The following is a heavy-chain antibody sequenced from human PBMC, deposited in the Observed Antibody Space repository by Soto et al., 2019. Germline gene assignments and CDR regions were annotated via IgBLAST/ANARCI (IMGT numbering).Heavy chain of an antibody. Sequence: HPGGSLRLSCAASGFTFSSYGMHWVRQAPGKGLEWVAVIWYDGSNKYYADSVKGRFTISRDNSKNTLYLQMNSLRAEDTAVYYCARVPRYYMNYYYYGMDVWGQGTTVTVSS. J-gene: IGHJ6*02. CDR1: GFTFSSYG. CDR3: ARVPRYYMNYYYYGMDV. V-gene: IGHV3-33*01. D-gene: IGHD2-2*02. CDR2: IWYDGSNK.